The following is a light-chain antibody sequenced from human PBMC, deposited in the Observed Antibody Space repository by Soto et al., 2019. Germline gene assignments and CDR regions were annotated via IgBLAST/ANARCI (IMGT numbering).Light chain of an antibody. Sequence: QSALTQPASVSGSPGQSITISCTGTSRDVGYYNYVSWYQQHPGKVPKLMIYEVSNRPSGVSNRFSGSKSGNTASLTISGLQAEDEADYYCSSYTTSSTQVFGGGTKLTVL. V-gene: IGLV2-14*01. CDR3: SSYTTSSTQV. CDR1: SRDVGYYNY. J-gene: IGLJ3*02. CDR2: EVS.